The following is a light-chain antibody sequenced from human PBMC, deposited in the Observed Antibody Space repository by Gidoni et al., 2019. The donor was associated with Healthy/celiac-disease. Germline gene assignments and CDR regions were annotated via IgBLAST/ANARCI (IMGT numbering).Light chain of an antibody. CDR2: GNS. CDR1: SSNIGAGYD. Sequence: QSVLTQPPSVSGPPGQRVTISCTGSSSNIGAGYDVHWYQQLPGTAPKLLIYGNSNRPSGVPDRFSGSKSGTSASLAITGLQAEDEADYYCQSDDSSLSGVVFGGGTKLTVL. CDR3: QSDDSSLSGVV. V-gene: IGLV1-40*01. J-gene: IGLJ2*01.